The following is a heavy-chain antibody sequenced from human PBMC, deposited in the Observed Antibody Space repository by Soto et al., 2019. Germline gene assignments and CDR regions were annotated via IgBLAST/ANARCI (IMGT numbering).Heavy chain of an antibody. V-gene: IGHV3-21*01. Sequence: GGSLRLSCAASGFTFSSYSMNWVRQAPGKGLEWVSSISSSSSYIYYADSVKGRFTISRDNAKNSLYLQMNSLRAEDTAVYYCASATIFGVVPSSYWGQGTLVTVSS. D-gene: IGHD3-3*01. J-gene: IGHJ4*02. CDR1: GFTFSSYS. CDR3: ASATIFGVVPSSY. CDR2: ISSSSSYI.